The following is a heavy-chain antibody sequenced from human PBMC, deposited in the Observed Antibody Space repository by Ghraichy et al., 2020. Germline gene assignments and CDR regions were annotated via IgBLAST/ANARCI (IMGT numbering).Heavy chain of an antibody. CDR2: FDPEDGET. Sequence: ASVKVSCKVSGYTLTELSMHWVRQAPGKGLEWMGGFDPEDGETIYAQKFQGRVTMTEDTSTDTAYMELSSLRSEDTAVYYCATVGRYGDYGNFDYWGQGTLVTVSS. CDR3: ATVGRYGDYGNFDY. J-gene: IGHJ4*02. D-gene: IGHD4-17*01. V-gene: IGHV1-24*01. CDR1: GYTLTELS.